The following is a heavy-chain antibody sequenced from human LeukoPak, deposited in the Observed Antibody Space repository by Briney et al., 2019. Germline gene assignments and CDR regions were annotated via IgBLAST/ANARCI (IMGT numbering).Heavy chain of an antibody. CDR3: ARALDYGDYVDY. V-gene: IGHV3-74*01. CDR2: VNSDGRSR. CDR1: GFTFSTYW. Sequence: PGGSLRLSCAASGFTFSTYWMHWVRQAPGKGPVWVSRVNSDGRSRSYADSVKGRFTISRDNAKNTLYLQMNSLRAEDTAVYYCARALDYGDYVDYWGQGTLVTVSS. D-gene: IGHD4-17*01. J-gene: IGHJ4*02.